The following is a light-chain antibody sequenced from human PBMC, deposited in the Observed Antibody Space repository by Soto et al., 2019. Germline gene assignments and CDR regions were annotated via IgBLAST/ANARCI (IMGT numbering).Light chain of an antibody. Sequence: EIVLTQSPAALSVSLGEGVTLSCRASQNVSANLAWYQQRPGQAPRLLIYGISTRAPDTPDRFSGSGSATEFTLTISSLQSEDSAVYYCQQYNIWPPWTFGQGTKVEIK. V-gene: IGKV3-15*01. CDR1: QNVSAN. CDR2: GIS. J-gene: IGKJ1*01. CDR3: QQYNIWPPWT.